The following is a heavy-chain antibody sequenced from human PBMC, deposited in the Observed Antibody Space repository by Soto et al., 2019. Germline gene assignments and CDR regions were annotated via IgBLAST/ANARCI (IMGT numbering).Heavy chain of an antibody. CDR2: INHSGST. D-gene: IGHD2-8*01. CDR1: GGSFSVYY. CDR3: ARVVGVYATYYYYYYMDV. Sequence: SETLSLTCAVYGGSFSVYYWSWIRQPPGKGLEWIGEINHSGSTNHNPSLKSRVTISVDTSKNQFSLRLSSVTAADTAVYYCARVVGVYATYYYYYYMDVWGKGTTVTVSS. J-gene: IGHJ6*03. V-gene: IGHV4-34*01.